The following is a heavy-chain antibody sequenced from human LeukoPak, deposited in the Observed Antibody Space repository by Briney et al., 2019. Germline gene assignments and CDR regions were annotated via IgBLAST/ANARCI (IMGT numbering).Heavy chain of an antibody. D-gene: IGHD6-13*01. CDR1: GFTFSNYA. V-gene: IGHV3-23*01. J-gene: IGHJ4*02. Sequence: GGSLRLSCAASGFTFSNYAMSWVRQAPGKGLEWVSGISGSSGSTYYADSVKGRFTISRGNSKNTVYLQMDSLRVEDTAVYYCAKGGQIAAAGPGFDYWGQGTLVTVSS. CDR3: AKGGQIAAAGPGFDY. CDR2: ISGSSGST.